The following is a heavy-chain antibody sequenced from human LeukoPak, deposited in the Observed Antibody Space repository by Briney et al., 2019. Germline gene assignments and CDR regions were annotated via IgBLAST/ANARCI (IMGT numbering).Heavy chain of an antibody. J-gene: IGHJ3*02. CDR1: GFTFSSYA. CDR2: ISGSGGST. CDR3: ANLLPDIVVVPAASPDAFDI. Sequence: PGGSLRLSCAASGFTFSSYAMSWVRQAPGKGLEWVSAISGSGGSTHYADSVKGRFTISRDNSKNTLYLQMNSLRAEDTAVYYCANLLPDIVVVPAASPDAFDIWGQGTMVTVSS. D-gene: IGHD2-2*01. V-gene: IGHV3-23*01.